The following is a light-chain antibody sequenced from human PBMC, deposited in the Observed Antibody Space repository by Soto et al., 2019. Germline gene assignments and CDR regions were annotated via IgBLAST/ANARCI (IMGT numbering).Light chain of an antibody. J-gene: IGKJ1*01. CDR1: ENIRGW. CDR2: DAS. Sequence: DVQMTQSPSTLSASVGDTDIITCRASENIRGWLAWYQQKPGKAPKLLISDASSLQSGVPPRFSGSGSGTEFALTVNGLQPDDFATYYCQEYNSYGRAFGHGTKVDIK. V-gene: IGKV1-5*01. CDR3: QEYNSYGRA.